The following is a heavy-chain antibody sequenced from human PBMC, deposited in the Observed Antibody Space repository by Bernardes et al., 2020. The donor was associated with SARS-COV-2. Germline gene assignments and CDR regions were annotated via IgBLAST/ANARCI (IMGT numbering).Heavy chain of an antibody. V-gene: IGHV3-21*01. Sequence: GGSLRLSCAASGFTFSSYSMNWVRQAPGKGLEWVSSISSSSSYIYYADSVKGRFTISRDNAKNSLYLQMNSLRAEDTAVYYCATNPAAAGLYYYYGMDVWGQGTTVTVSS. J-gene: IGHJ6*02. D-gene: IGHD6-13*01. CDR3: ATNPAAAGLYYYYGMDV. CDR2: ISSSSSYI. CDR1: GFTFSSYS.